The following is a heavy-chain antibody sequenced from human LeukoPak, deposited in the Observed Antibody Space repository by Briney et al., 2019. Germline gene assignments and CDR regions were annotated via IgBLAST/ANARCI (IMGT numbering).Heavy chain of an antibody. CDR2: IYYSGST. J-gene: IGHJ3*02. V-gene: IGHV4-31*03. Sequence: SETLSLTCTVSGGSISSGGYYWSWIRQHPVKGLEWIGYIYYSGSTYYNPSLKSRVTISVDTSKNQCSLKLSSVTAADTAVYYCARALYYDFWSGYYPDDAFDIWGQGTMVTVSS. CDR3: ARALYYDFWSGYYPDDAFDI. D-gene: IGHD3-3*01. CDR1: GGSISSGGYY.